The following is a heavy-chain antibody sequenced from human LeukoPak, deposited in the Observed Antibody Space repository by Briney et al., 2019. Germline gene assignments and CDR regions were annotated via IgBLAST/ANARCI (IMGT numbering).Heavy chain of an antibody. D-gene: IGHD2-2*01. J-gene: IGHJ5*02. CDR3: ARDGCSSTSCYLAQNWFDP. V-gene: IGHV4-39*07. CDR1: GGSISSHY. Sequence: SETLSLTCTVSGGSISSHYWGWIRQPPGKGLEWIGSIYYSGSTYYNPSLKSRVIISVDTSKNQFSLKLSSVTAADTAVYYCARDGCSSTSCYLAQNWFDPWGQGTLVTVSS. CDR2: IYYSGST.